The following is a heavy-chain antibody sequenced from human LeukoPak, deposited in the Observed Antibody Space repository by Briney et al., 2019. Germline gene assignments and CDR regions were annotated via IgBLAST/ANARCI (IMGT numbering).Heavy chain of an antibody. CDR3: AKPNEMLAVALYAFDI. Sequence: QPGASLRLSCAASGFTFSSYAMSWVRQAPGEGLEWVSAISGSGGSTYYADSVKGRFTISRDNSKNTLYLQMNSLRAEDTAVYYCAKPNEMLAVALYAFDIWGQGTMVTVSS. V-gene: IGHV3-23*01. D-gene: IGHD6-19*01. CDR2: ISGSGGST. J-gene: IGHJ3*02. CDR1: GFTFSSYA.